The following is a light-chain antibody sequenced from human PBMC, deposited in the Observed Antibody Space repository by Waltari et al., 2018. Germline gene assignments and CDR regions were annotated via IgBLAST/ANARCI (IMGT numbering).Light chain of an antibody. CDR1: RSNIGSFS. CDR2: QHN. Sequence: QSVLTQPPSVSGAPGQRVTLSCAGSRSNIGSFSVSWYQQFPGTTPKLLIYQHNKRPSGVSDRFSGSTSGTSASLTITGLQTEDEADYYCLSYDSSLSARLFGGGTRLTVL. V-gene: IGLV1-40*01. CDR3: LSYDSSLSARL. J-gene: IGLJ2*01.